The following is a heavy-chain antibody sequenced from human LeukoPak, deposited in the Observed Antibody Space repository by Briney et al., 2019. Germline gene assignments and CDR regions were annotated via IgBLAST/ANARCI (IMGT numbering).Heavy chain of an antibody. CDR1: GFTFSSYE. Sequence: PGGSLRLSCAASGFTFSSYEMNRVRQATGKELEWVSYISSSGSTISYADPVKGRFTISRDNAKSSLYLEMNSLRAEDTAVYYCARPPAARRGDYWGQGTLVTVSS. D-gene: IGHD6-6*01. J-gene: IGHJ4*02. CDR2: ISSSGSTI. CDR3: ARPPAARRGDY. V-gene: IGHV3-48*03.